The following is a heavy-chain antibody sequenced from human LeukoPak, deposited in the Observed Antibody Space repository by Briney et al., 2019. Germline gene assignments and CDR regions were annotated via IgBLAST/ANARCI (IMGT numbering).Heavy chain of an antibody. CDR3: AREGRDGSGSLNWFDP. J-gene: IGHJ5*02. CDR1: GYTFTSYG. D-gene: IGHD3-10*01. Sequence: ASVKVSCKASGYTFTSYGISWVRQAPGQGLEWMGWINPNSGGTNYAQKFQGRVTMTRDTSISTAYMELSRLRSDDTAVYYCAREGRDGSGSLNWFDPWGQGTLVTVSS. V-gene: IGHV1-2*02. CDR2: INPNSGGT.